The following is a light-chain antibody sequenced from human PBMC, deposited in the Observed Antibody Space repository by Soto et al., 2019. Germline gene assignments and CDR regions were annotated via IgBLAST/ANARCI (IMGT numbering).Light chain of an antibody. CDR2: GAS. Sequence: EIVMTQSPASVSVSPGERATLSCRASQSVSDKLAWYQQKPGQAPRLLIYGASSRATGALDRFSGSGSGTDFTFIISRLQPEDFAVYYCQQYDRSPPTFGQGAKVDIK. J-gene: IGKJ1*01. V-gene: IGKV3-20*01. CDR3: QQYDRSPPT. CDR1: QSVSDK.